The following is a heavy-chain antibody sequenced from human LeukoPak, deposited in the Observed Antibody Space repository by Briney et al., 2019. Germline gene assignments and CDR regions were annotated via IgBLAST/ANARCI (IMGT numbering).Heavy chain of an antibody. Sequence: SETLSLTCTVSDGSMSGYYWSWIRQPPGKGLEWIGYTYYSGSTNYNPSLKRRVTISEDRSMNQFSLKLSSVTAADTAVYYCAGHKSDYGDYHAHWGQGTLVTVSS. CDR2: TYYSGST. J-gene: IGHJ4*02. CDR3: AGHKSDYGDYHAH. D-gene: IGHD4-17*01. V-gene: IGHV4-59*08. CDR1: DGSMSGYY.